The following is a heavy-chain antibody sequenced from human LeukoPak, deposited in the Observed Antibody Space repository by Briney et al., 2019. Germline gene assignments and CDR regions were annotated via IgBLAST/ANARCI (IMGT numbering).Heavy chain of an antibody. CDR3: ARAPKGTTVIPFDY. J-gene: IGHJ4*02. CDR1: GFTFSSYS. V-gene: IGHV3-21*01. D-gene: IGHD4-17*01. Sequence: PGGSLRLSCAASGFTFSSYSMNWVRQAPGKGLEWVSSISSSSSYIYYTDSVKGRFTISRDNAKNSLYLQMNSLRAEDTAVYYCARAPKGTTVIPFDYWGQGTLVTVSS. CDR2: ISSSSSYI.